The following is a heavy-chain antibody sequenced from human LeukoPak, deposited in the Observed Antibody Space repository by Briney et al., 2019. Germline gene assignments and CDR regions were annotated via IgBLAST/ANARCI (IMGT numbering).Heavy chain of an antibody. CDR3: ARAGGSSWFLFDY. CDR2: IYSGGST. V-gene: IGHV3-53*01. CDR1: GFTFSSYA. D-gene: IGHD6-13*01. Sequence: GGSLRLSCAASGFTFSSYAMSWVRQAPGKGLEWVSVIYSGGSTYYADSVKGRFTISRDNSKNTLYLQMNSLRAEDTAVYYCARAGGSSWFLFDYWGQGTLVTVSS. J-gene: IGHJ4*02.